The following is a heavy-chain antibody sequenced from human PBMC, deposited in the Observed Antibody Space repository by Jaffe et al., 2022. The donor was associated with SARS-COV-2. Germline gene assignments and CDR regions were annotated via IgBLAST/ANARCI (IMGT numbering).Heavy chain of an antibody. CDR2: ISRDGGNT. D-gene: IGHD1-1*01. V-gene: IGHV3-43*01. CDR3: AKDIANDPFYYYMDV. CDR1: GFTFNDYA. Sequence: EVQLVESGGVVVHPGGSLRLSCAASGFTFNDYALHWVRQTPGKGLEWVSLISRDGGNTFYADSVKGRFTISRDNSRNSLYLQMNSLTTEDTALYYCAKDIANDPFYYYMDVWGKGTTVTVSS. J-gene: IGHJ6*03.